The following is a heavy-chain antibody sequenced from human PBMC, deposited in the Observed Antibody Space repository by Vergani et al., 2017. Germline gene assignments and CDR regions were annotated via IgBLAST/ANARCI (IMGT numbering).Heavy chain of an antibody. D-gene: IGHD2-2*01. CDR2: ISAYNGNT. CDR1: GYTFTRYG. J-gene: IGHJ4*02. Sequence: QVQLVQSGAEVKTPGASVKVSCKASGYTFTRYGISWVRQAPGQGLEWMGWISAYNGNTNYAKKLQGRVSMTTDTSTSTAYMELRSLNSDDTAVYYCARDNIVVVPAAGLFDYWGQGTLVTVSS. CDR3: ARDNIVVVPAAGLFDY. V-gene: IGHV1-18*01.